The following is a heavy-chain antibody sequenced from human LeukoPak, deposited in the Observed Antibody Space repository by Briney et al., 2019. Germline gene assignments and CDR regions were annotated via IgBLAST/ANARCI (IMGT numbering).Heavy chain of an antibody. CDR3: ARDDDRAREIDY. D-gene: IGHD3-22*01. Sequence: SVKVSCTASRGTFSKYAISWVRQAPGQGLEWMGRIIPILNITHYAQKFQGRVTIAADKSTSTAYMELSSLRSEDTAVYYCARDDDRAREIDYWGQGTLVTVSS. V-gene: IGHV1-69*04. CDR2: IIPILNIT. J-gene: IGHJ4*02. CDR1: RGTFSKYA.